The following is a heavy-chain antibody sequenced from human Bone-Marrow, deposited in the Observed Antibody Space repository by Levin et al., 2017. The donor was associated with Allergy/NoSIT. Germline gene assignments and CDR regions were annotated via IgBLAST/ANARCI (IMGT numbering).Heavy chain of an antibody. CDR3: AREKPGHDYIWGSYRPLDY. D-gene: IGHD3-16*02. Sequence: GESLKISCKASGYTFTGYYMHWVRQAPGQGLEWMGRINPNSGGTNYAQKFQGRVTMTRDTSISTAYMELSRLRSDDTAVYYCAREKPGHDYIWGSYRPLDYWGQGILVTVSS. J-gene: IGHJ4*02. CDR1: GYTFTGYY. V-gene: IGHV1-2*06. CDR2: INPNSGGT.